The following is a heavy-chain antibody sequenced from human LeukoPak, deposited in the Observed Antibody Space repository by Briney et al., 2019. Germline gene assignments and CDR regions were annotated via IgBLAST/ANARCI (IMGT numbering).Heavy chain of an antibody. CDR2: ISYDGSNE. CDR1: GFTFSTYG. CDR3: ARWAGGHYDY. V-gene: IGHV3-30*03. J-gene: IGHJ4*02. D-gene: IGHD1-26*01. Sequence: GRSLRLSCAASGFTFSTYGMNWVRQAPGKGLDWVAAISYDGSNEFYADSVKVRFTISRDNSKNTLYLQMNSLRAEDTAVYYCARWAGGHYDYWGQGTLVTVSS.